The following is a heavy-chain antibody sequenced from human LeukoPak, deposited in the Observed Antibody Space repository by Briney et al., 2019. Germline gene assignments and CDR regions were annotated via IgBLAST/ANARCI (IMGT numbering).Heavy chain of an antibody. CDR3: ARDPSDYYDY. CDR1: GGAISSYY. J-gene: IGHJ4*02. Sequence: SETLSLTCTVSGGAISSYYWSWIRQPPGKGLEWIGYIYYSGSTNYNPYLKSRVTISVDTSKNQFSLKLSSVTAADTAVYYCARDPSDYYDYWGQGTLVTVSS. CDR2: IYYSGST. D-gene: IGHD6-19*01. V-gene: IGHV4-59*01.